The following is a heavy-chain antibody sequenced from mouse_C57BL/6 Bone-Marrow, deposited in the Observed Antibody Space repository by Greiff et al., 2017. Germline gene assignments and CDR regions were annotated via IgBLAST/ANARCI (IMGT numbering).Heavy chain of an antibody. CDR1: GYTFTSYW. V-gene: IGHV1-7*01. D-gene: IGHD1-1*01. CDR2: INPSSGYT. CDR3: ASSITTVVAPLYYYAMDY. J-gene: IGHJ4*01. Sequence: QVQLQQSGAELAKPGASVKLSCKASGYTFTSYWMHWVKQRPGQGLEWIGYINPSSGYTKYNQKFKDKATLTADKSSSTAYMQLSSLTYEDSAVYYCASSITTVVAPLYYYAMDYWGQGTSVTVSS.